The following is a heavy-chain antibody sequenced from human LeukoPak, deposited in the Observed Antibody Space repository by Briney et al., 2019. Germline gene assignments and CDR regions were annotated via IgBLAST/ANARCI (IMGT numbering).Heavy chain of an antibody. D-gene: IGHD3-22*01. CDR2: ISSSGSTI. CDR3: ARDGDSSGYPTGAFDI. Sequence: GGSLRLSCAASGFTFSDYYMSWIRQAPGKGLGWVSYISSSGSTIYYADSVKGRFTISRDNAKNSLYLQMNSLRAEDTAVYYCARDGDSSGYPTGAFDIWGQGTMVTVSS. J-gene: IGHJ3*02. CDR1: GFTFSDYY. V-gene: IGHV3-11*01.